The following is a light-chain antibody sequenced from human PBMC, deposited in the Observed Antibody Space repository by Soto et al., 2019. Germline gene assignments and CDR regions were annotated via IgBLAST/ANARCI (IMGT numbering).Light chain of an antibody. CDR2: GAS. Sequence: EIVMTQSPATLSVSPGERATLSCRASQSVSTNLSWYLQKPGQAPRLLIYGASTRATGIPARFSGSGSGTEFTLTISSLQSEDFAVYYCQEYNNWPPPYTFGQGTKV. V-gene: IGKV3-15*01. CDR1: QSVSTN. J-gene: IGKJ2*01. CDR3: QEYNNWPPPYT.